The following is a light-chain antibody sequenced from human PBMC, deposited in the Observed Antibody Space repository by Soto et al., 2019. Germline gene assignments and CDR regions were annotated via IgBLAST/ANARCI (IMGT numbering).Light chain of an antibody. J-gene: IGLJ2*01. V-gene: IGLV1-40*01. CDR3: KSYDSSLSGSEV. Sequence: QSVLTQPPSVSVAPGQRVTISCTGSSSNIGAGYDVHWYQQLPGTAPKLLIYGNSNRPSGVPDRFSGSKSGTSASLAITGLQAEDEADYYCKSYDSSLSGSEVFGGGTKLTVL. CDR2: GNS. CDR1: SSNIGAGYD.